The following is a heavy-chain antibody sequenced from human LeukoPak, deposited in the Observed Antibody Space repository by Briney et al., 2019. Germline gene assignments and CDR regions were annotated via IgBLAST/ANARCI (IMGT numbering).Heavy chain of an antibody. CDR3: AKDRTGTNDY. J-gene: IGHJ4*02. CDR2: IDDSGVIR. Sequence: GGSLRLSCAASGFTFKTHAMSWVRQAPGKGLEWVSRIDDSGVIRSYADSVKGRFTISRDNSKMTLTLQMNSLRAEDTAVYYCAKDRTGTNDYWGQGTLVTVSS. CDR1: GFTFKTHA. V-gene: IGHV3-23*01. D-gene: IGHD1-1*01.